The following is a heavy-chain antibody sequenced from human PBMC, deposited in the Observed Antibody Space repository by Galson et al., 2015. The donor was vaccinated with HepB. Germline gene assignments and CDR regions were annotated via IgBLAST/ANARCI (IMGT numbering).Heavy chain of an antibody. Sequence: PALVKPTQTLTLTCTFSGFSLSTSGVGVGWIRQPPGKALEWLALIYWDDDKRYSPSLKSRLTITKDTSKNQVVLTMTNMDPVDTATYYCAHLYDSSGVSAFDIWGQGTMVTVSS. CDR1: GFSLSTSGVG. D-gene: IGHD3-22*01. CDR2: IYWDDDK. CDR3: AHLYDSSGVSAFDI. V-gene: IGHV2-5*02. J-gene: IGHJ3*02.